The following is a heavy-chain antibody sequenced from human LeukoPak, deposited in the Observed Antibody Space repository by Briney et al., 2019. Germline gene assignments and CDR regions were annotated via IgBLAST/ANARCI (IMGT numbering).Heavy chain of an antibody. CDR3: ARTYDSSGYPRSDAFDI. CDR2: INPSGGST. CDR1: GYTFTSYY. J-gene: IGHJ3*02. Sequence: ASVKVSCKASGYTFTSYYMHWVRQAPGQGLEWMGMINPSGGSTSYAQKFQGRVTMTRDTSTSTVYMELSSLRSEDTAVYYCARTYDSSGYPRSDAFDIWGQGTMVTVSS. V-gene: IGHV1-46*01. D-gene: IGHD3-22*01.